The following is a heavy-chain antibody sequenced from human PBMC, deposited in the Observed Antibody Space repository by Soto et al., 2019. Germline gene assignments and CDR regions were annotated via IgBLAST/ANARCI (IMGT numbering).Heavy chain of an antibody. CDR2: IYGSGST. Sequence: SSTXSLTCTFSVCSISSGYYYLSWIRQHPGNGLEWIGYIYGSGSTYYNPSLKSRFSISVDTSKNQFSLKLSSVTAADTAVYYCAKYSAVMAADTGEFFECWGQGTLVKVYS. CDR3: AKYSAVMAADTGEFFEC. D-gene: IGHD3-16*01. CDR1: VCSISSGYYY. V-gene: IGHV4-31*03. J-gene: IGHJ4*02.